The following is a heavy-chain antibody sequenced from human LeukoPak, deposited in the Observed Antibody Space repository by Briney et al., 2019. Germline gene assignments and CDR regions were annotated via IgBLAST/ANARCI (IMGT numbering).Heavy chain of an antibody. CDR1: GGSISSTSYY. J-gene: IGHJ4*02. V-gene: IGHV4-39*01. CDR2: IYYSGNR. D-gene: IGHD3-10*01. CDR3: ARSYGPYGPLGYY. Sequence: KPSETLSLTCTVSGGSISSTSYYWGWIRQPPGKGLEWIGSIYYSGNRYYNPSLKSRVAIAGDTSNNQVSLRLSSVTAADTAVYYCARSYGPYGPLGYYRGQGILVTVSS.